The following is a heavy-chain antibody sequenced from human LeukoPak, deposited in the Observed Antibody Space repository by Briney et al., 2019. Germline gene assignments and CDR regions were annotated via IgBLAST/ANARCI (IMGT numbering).Heavy chain of an antibody. D-gene: IGHD1-26*01. J-gene: IGHJ4*02. V-gene: IGHV3-20*04. CDR3: ARLVGARGGYFDY. CDR1: GFTFDDYG. CDR2: INWNGGST. Sequence: GGSLRLSCAASGFTFDDYGMSWVRQAPGKGLEWVSGINWNGGSTGYADSVKGRFTISRDNSKNTLYLQMNSLRADDTAVYYCARLVGARGGYFDYWGQGTLVTVSS.